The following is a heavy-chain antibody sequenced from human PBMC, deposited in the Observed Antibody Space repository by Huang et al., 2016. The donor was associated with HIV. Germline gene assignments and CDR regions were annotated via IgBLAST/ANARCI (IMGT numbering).Heavy chain of an antibody. J-gene: IGHJ6*03. V-gene: IGHV1-69*13. CDR1: GGTFQKYA. CDR2: SIPLYGSA. CDR3: AKVAAGQPFHFYYYMDA. Sequence: QVNLVQSGAEVRKPGSSVKVSCKASGGTFQKYAISWVRQAPGQGLEWMGASIPLYGSAKYAEKFQDRGTLTADGSTNTAYLELDRLTSEDTAVYYCAKVAAGQPFHFYYYMDAWGDGTTVIVSS. D-gene: IGHD3-3*02.